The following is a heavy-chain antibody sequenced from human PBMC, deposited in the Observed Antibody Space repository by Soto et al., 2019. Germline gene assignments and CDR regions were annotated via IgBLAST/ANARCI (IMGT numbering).Heavy chain of an antibody. Sequence: GSVKFSCKASGYTFTGYYMHWVRQAPGQGLEWMGWINPNSGGTNYAQKFQGRVTMTRDTSISTAYMELSRLRSDDTAVYYCARDLTWIQLWSRTDAFDIWGQGTMVTVSS. J-gene: IGHJ3*02. V-gene: IGHV1-2*02. CDR1: GYTFTGYY. CDR3: ARDLTWIQLWSRTDAFDI. CDR2: INPNSGGT. D-gene: IGHD5-18*01.